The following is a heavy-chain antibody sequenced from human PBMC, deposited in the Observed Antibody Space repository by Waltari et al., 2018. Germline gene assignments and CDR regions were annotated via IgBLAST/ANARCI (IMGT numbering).Heavy chain of an antibody. CDR3: ARDLLALYGDYYYYMDV. D-gene: IGHD3-3*01. CDR1: GFTFSSYS. J-gene: IGHJ6*03. CDR2: ISSSSSTI. V-gene: IGHV3-48*04. Sequence: EVQLVESGGGLVQPGGSLRLSCAASGFTFSSYSMNWVRQAPGKGLEWVSYISSSSSTIYYADSVKGRFTISRDNAKNSLYLQMNSLRAEDTAVYYCARDLLALYGDYYYYMDVWGKGTTVTVSS.